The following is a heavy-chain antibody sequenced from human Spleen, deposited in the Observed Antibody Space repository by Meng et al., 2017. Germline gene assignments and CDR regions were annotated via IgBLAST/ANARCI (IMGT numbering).Heavy chain of an antibody. CDR3: VKDSRNYYDSSGSAFDI. D-gene: IGHD3-22*01. CDR1: GFTFDDYT. CDR2: ISWEAATT. Sequence: GESLKISCAASGFTFDDYTMHWVRQAPGKGLEWVSLISWEAATTYYADSVKGRFTISRDNSKNSLYLQMNSLRTEDTAMYYCVKDSRNYYDSSGSAFDIWGQGTMITVS. V-gene: IGHV3-43*01. J-gene: IGHJ3*02.